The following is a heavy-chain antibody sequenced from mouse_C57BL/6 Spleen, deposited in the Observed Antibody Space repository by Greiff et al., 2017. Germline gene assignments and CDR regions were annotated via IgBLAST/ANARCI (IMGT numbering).Heavy chain of an antibody. V-gene: IGHV1-19*01. Sequence: VQLQQSGPVLVKPGASVKMSCKASGYTFTDYYMNWVKQSHGKSLEWIGVINPYNGGTSYNQKFKGKATLTVDKSSSTAYMELNSLTSEDSAVYYCHGYPGDYAMDYWGQGTSVTVSS. CDR3: HGYPGDYAMDY. J-gene: IGHJ4*01. D-gene: IGHD2-2*01. CDR2: INPYNGGT. CDR1: GYTFTDYY.